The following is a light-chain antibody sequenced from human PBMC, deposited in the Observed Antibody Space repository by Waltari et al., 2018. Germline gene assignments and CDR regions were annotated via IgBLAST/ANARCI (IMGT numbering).Light chain of an antibody. J-gene: IGKJ1*01. V-gene: IGKV1-39*01. CDR2: AVS. CDR3: QQSYAIPLA. Sequence: DIQMTKSPSSLSASVGDRVTITCRASERIGTYLNWYQQKPGKAPNLLIYAVSNLPSAVPSRFSASGSERDFSLTISSLQPEDSATYYCQQSYAIPLAFGQGTKVEIK. CDR1: ERIGTY.